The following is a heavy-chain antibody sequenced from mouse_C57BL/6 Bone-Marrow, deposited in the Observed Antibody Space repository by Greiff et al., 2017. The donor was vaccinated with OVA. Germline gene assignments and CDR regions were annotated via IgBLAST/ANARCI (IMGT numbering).Heavy chain of an antibody. V-gene: IGHV1-50*01. Sequence: QVQLQQPGAELVKPGASVKLSCKASGYTFTSYWMQWVKQRPGQGLEWIGEIDPSDSYTNYNQKFKGKATLTVDTSSSTAYMQLSSLTSEDSAVYYCANWDWYFDVWGTGTTVTVSS. D-gene: IGHD4-1*02. J-gene: IGHJ1*03. CDR2: IDPSDSYT. CDR3: ANWDWYFDV. CDR1: GYTFTSYW.